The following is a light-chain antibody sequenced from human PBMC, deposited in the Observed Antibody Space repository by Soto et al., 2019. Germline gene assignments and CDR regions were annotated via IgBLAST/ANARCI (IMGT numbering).Light chain of an antibody. CDR2: EAS. V-gene: IGKV1-5*03. Sequence: IQMTQSPCTLSASVGDRVTITCRASQSISTWLAWYQQKPGKAPKLLIYEASTLESGVPSRFGGSGSGTEFTLTISSLQPDDFATYYCQQYNSYSLTFGGGTKVDIK. CDR3: QQYNSYSLT. CDR1: QSISTW. J-gene: IGKJ4*01.